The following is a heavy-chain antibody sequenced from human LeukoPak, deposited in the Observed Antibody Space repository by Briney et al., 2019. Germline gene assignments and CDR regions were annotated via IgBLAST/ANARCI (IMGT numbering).Heavy chain of an antibody. Sequence: GGSLRLSCAASGFTFSSYWMSWVRQAPGKGLEWVANIKQDGSESYHVDSVKGRFTFSRDNAKNSLYLQIISLRAEDTAVYYCARLGEKADFDYWGQGTLVTVSS. V-gene: IGHV3-7*01. CDR2: IKQDGSES. CDR1: GFTFSSYW. D-gene: IGHD3-16*01. CDR3: ARLGEKADFDY. J-gene: IGHJ4*02.